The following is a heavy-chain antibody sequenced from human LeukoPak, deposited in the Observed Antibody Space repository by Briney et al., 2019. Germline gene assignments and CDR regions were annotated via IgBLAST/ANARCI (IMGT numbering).Heavy chain of an antibody. D-gene: IGHD3-10*01. V-gene: IGHV4-61*02. CDR3: AREFFPIYYGSGSYWAPFDY. Sequence: SETLSLTCTVSGGSITSGSYNWTWIRQPAGKGLEWIGRVSTSGRTNYNPSLKSRVTISVDTSISTAYMELGRLRSDDTAVYYCAREFFPIYYGSGSYWAPFDYWGQGTLVTVSS. CDR1: GGSITSGSYN. CDR2: VSTSGRT. J-gene: IGHJ4*02.